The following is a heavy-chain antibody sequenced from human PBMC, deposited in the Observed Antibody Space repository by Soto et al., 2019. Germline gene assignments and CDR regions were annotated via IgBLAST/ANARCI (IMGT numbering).Heavy chain of an antibody. CDR2: IYYSA. CDR1: GGSISSGGYY. Sequence: QVQLQESGPGLVKPSQTLSLTCTVSGGSISSGGYYWSWIRQHPRKGLEWIGYIYYSAYYNPSLMSRVTISVDTSKNQFSLNLSSVTAADTAVYYCARDYRASYPAYYYYGMDVWGQGTTVTVSS. CDR3: ARDYRASYPAYYYYGMDV. D-gene: IGHD3-16*02. V-gene: IGHV4-31*03. J-gene: IGHJ6*02.